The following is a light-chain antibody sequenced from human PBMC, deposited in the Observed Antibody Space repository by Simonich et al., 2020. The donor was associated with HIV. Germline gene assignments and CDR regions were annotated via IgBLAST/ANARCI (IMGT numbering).Light chain of an antibody. Sequence: DIVMTQSPDSLAVSLGERATINCKSSQSVLYSSNNKNYLVWYQQKPGQPPKLLIYWASTRESGVPDRFSGSGSGTDFTLTISSLQAEDVAVYYCQQYYSTPLITFGQGTRLEIK. J-gene: IGKJ5*01. CDR3: QQYYSTPLIT. CDR1: QSVLYSSNNKNY. V-gene: IGKV4-1*01. CDR2: WAS.